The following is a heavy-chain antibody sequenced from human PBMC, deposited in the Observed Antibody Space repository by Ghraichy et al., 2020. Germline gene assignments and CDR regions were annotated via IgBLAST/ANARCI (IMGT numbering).Heavy chain of an antibody. V-gene: IGHV4-59*01. D-gene: IGHD6-19*01. J-gene: IGHJ5*02. CDR1: GGSISSYY. CDR2: IYYSGGT. Sequence: SETLSLTCTVSGGSISSYYWSWIRQPPGKGLEWIGYIYYSGGTNYNPSLKSRVTISVDTSKNQFSLKLSSVTAADTAVYYCASGVVSGRNHKGSWFDPWGQGTLVTVSS. CDR3: ASGVVSGRNHKGSWFDP.